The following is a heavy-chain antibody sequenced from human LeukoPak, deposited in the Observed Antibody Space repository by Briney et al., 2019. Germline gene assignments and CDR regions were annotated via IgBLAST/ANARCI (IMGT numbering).Heavy chain of an antibody. Sequence: GGSLRLSCAASGFSFSPSEMNWVRQAPWKGPEWVSHISSGGNTKYYADSVRGRFTMSRDNAKNSLYLQMNRLRAEDKAVYYFATSRIPGRILPFDYWGQGTLVTVSA. J-gene: IGHJ4*02. CDR1: GFSFSPSE. CDR2: ISSGGNTK. D-gene: IGHD2-15*01. CDR3: ATSRIPGRILPFDY. V-gene: IGHV3-48*03.